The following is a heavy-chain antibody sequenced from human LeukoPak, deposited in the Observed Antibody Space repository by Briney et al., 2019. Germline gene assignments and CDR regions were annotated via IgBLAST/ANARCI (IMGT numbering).Heavy chain of an antibody. CDR2: IYYSGST. J-gene: IGHJ4*02. V-gene: IGHV4-31*03. Sequence: SETLSLTCTVSGGSISSTSYYWGWIRQPPGKGLEWIGYIYYSGSTYYNPSLKSRVTISVDTSKNQFSLKLSSVTAADTAVYYCARGDYYDSSGYYHYWGQGTLVTVSS. CDR3: ARGDYYDSSGYYHY. CDR1: GGSISSTSYY. D-gene: IGHD3-22*01.